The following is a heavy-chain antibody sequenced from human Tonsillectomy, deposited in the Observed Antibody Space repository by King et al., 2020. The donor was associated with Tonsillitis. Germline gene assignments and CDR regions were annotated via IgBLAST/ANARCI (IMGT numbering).Heavy chain of an antibody. CDR3: ARVAVADWCFDY. D-gene: IGHD6-19*01. J-gene: IGHJ4*02. CDR1: GYSFRSHW. V-gene: IGHV5-51*01. Sequence: QLVQSGAEVKKPGESLKISCKGSGYSFRSHWIGWVRQMPGKGLEWMGIIYPGDSDIKYSPPFQGQVTISADKSVSTAYLQWSSLKASDTAMYYCARVAVADWCFDYWGQGTLVTVCS. CDR2: IYPGDSDI.